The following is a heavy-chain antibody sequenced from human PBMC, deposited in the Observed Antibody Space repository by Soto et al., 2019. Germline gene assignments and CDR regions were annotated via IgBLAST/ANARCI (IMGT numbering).Heavy chain of an antibody. CDR1: DGSISTYY. CDR3: ARPFGSGWSFDY. V-gene: IGHV4-59*01. CDR2: IYYSGNT. D-gene: IGHD6-13*01. Sequence: QVQLQESGPGLVKPSETLSLTCTVSDGSISTYYWSWIRQPPGKGLEWIGYIYYSGNTNYNPSLQSRVTISIDTSKNQFSLRLRSVTAADTAIYYCARPFGSGWSFDYWGQGTPVTVSS. J-gene: IGHJ4*02.